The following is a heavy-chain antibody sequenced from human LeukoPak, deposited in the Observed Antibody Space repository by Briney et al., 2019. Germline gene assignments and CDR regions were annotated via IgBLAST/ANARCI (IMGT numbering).Heavy chain of an antibody. D-gene: IGHD3-3*01. J-gene: IGHJ4*02. CDR1: GFTVSSNY. Sequence: PGGSLRLSCAASGFTVSSNYMSWVRQAPGKGLEWVSVIYSGGSTYYADSVKGRFTISRDNSKNTLYLQMNSLRAEDTAVYYCAREIGRGDFWSGYTFDYWGQGTLVTVSS. CDR3: AREIGRGDFWSGYTFDY. CDR2: IYSGGST. V-gene: IGHV3-66*01.